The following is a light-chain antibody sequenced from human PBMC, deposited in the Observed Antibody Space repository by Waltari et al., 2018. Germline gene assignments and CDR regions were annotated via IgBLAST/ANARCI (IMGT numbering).Light chain of an antibody. CDR2: EVS. CDR3: TSHAGSNIPVV. J-gene: IGLJ3*02. V-gene: IGLV2-8*01. CDR1: SNDIGAYNY. Sequence: QSALTQPPSASGSLGQSITIPCSGTSNDIGAYNYVSWHQQHPGKAPRVIISEVSKRPSGVPDRFSGSKSGNTASLTISGLQAEDEADYYCTSHAGSNIPVVFGGGTRVTVL.